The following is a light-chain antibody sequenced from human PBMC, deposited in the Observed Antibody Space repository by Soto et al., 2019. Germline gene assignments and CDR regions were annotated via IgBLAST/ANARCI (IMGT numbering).Light chain of an antibody. CDR1: QSVSSSY. V-gene: IGKV3-20*01. CDR3: KRYGSSLWT. Sequence: EIVLTQSPGTLSLSPGERATLSCRASQSVSSSYLAWYQQKPGQAPRLLIYGASSRDTGIPDRFSGSGSGTHFTLTISRLEPEHGAEYYCKRYGSSLWTVEQGTKVELK. CDR2: GAS. J-gene: IGKJ1*01.